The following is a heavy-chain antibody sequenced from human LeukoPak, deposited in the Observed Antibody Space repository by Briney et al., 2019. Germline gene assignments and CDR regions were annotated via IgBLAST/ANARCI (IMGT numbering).Heavy chain of an antibody. J-gene: IGHJ5*02. Sequence: GGSLRLSCAASGFTFSAFAMTWVRQTPEKGLEWVSSITGNHHSRYNTDSVQGRFTISRDNSKNTLYLQMNSLRADDTAIYYCTKDPNGDYVGAFAPWGQGTLVTVSS. V-gene: IGHV3-23*01. CDR2: ITGNHHSR. D-gene: IGHD4-17*01. CDR3: TKDPNGDYVGAFAP. CDR1: GFTFSAFA.